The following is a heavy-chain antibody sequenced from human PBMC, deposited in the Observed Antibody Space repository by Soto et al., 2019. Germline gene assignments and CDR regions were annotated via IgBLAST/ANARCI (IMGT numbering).Heavy chain of an antibody. Sequence: SETLSLTCTVSGGSISSYYWSWIRPPPGKGLEWTGYIYYSGSTNYNPSLKSRVTISVDTSKNQFSLKLSSVTAADTAVYYCAREGGRTIFGVVIPGRDAFDIWGQGTMVTVSS. V-gene: IGHV4-59*01. CDR3: AREGGRTIFGVVIPGRDAFDI. J-gene: IGHJ3*02. CDR1: GGSISSYY. D-gene: IGHD3-3*01. CDR2: IYYSGST.